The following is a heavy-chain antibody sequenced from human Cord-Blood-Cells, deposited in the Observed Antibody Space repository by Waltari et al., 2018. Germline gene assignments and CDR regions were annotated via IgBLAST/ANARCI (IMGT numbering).Heavy chain of an antibody. V-gene: IGHV1-2*04. CDR3: ARGLGANWGYPFDY. J-gene: IGHJ4*02. D-gene: IGHD7-27*01. CDR2: INPNSGGT. Sequence: QVQLVQSGAEVKKPGASVKVSCKASGYTFTGYYMHWVRQAPGQGLEWMGWINPNSGGTNYAQKFQGWVTRTRDTSISAAYMELSRLRSDDTAVYYCARGLGANWGYPFDYWGQGTLVTVSS. CDR1: GYTFTGYY.